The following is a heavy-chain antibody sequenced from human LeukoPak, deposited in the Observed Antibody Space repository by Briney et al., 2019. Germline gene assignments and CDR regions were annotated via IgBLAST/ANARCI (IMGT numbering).Heavy chain of an antibody. J-gene: IGHJ4*02. D-gene: IGHD5-24*01. V-gene: IGHV3-11*01. Sequence: EGSLRLSCAASGFTFSDYYMSWIRQAPGKGLEWVLYISSSGSTIYYAESVKGRFTISRDNAKNSLYLQMNSLRAEDTAVYYCARGYRWLQLSIRCPFDYWGQGTLVTVSS. CDR1: GFTFSDYY. CDR2: ISSSGSTI. CDR3: ARGYRWLQLSIRCPFDY.